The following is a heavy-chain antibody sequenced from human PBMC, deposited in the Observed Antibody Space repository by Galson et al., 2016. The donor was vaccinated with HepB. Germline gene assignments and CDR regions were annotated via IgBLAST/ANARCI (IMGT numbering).Heavy chain of an antibody. CDR3: ARQGPVTTSSQPSDY. CDR1: GYNFATFW. CDR2: IYPGDSDT. J-gene: IGHJ4*02. D-gene: IGHD4-17*01. Sequence: QSGAEVKKPGESLMISCKGSGYNFATFWIGWVRQMPGKGLEWMVLIYPGDSDTRYSPSFQGQVTISADKSLNTAYLQWTSLKASDTATYYCARQGPVTTSSQPSDYWGQGTPVIVSP. V-gene: IGHV5-51*01.